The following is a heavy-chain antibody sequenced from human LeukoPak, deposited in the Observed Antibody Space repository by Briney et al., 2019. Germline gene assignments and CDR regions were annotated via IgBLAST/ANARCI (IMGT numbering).Heavy chain of an antibody. CDR2: IYYSGNT. D-gene: IGHD6-13*01. Sequence: TSETLSLTCTVSGGSISNKYWSWIRQPPGKGLEWIGYIYYSGNTNYNPSLKSRVTILVDTSKNQFSLKLSSVTAADTAVYYCARAYSSSWYFNWFDPWGQGTLVTVSS. CDR3: ARAYSSSWYFNWFDP. J-gene: IGHJ5*02. V-gene: IGHV4-59*08. CDR1: GGSISNKY.